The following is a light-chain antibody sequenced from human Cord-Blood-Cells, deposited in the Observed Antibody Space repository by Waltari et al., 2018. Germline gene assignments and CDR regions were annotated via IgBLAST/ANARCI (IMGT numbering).Light chain of an antibody. Sequence: QSALTQPASVSGSPGQSFTISCTGTSSDVGGYNYVSWYQQHPGKAPKLMIYDVSNRPSGVANRLSGSKSGNTASRTISGLQAEDEADYYCSSYTSSSTLFGGGTKLTVL. V-gene: IGLV2-14*01. J-gene: IGLJ2*01. CDR2: DVS. CDR1: SSDVGGYNY. CDR3: SSYTSSSTL.